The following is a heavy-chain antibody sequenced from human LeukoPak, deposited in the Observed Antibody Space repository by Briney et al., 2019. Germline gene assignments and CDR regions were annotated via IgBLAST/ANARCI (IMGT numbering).Heavy chain of an antibody. CDR2: MYFSGST. D-gene: IGHD6-19*01. CDR3: ARSIIAVAWDY. CDR1: GGSISSTSYY. J-gene: IGHJ4*02. Sequence: PSETLSLTCSVSGGSISSTSYYWGWIRQPPGKGLEWIGTMYFSGSTYYNPSLKGRLTMSVDTSKNQFSLKLSSVTAADTAVYYCARSIIAVAWDYWGQGTLVTVSS. V-gene: IGHV4-39*07.